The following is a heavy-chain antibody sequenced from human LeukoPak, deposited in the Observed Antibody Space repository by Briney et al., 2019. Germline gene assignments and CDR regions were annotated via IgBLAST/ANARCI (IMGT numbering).Heavy chain of an antibody. CDR3: AKSIDYDFWSGYYFPDY. D-gene: IGHD3-3*01. CDR1: GFTFSSYA. V-gene: IGHV3-23*01. J-gene: IGHJ4*02. CDR2: ISGSGGST. Sequence: PGGSLSLSCAASGFTFSSYAMSWVRQARGKGLEWVSAISGSGGSTYYADSVKGRFTISRDNSKNTLYLQMNSLRAEDTAVYYCAKSIDYDFWSGYYFPDYWGQGTLVTVSS.